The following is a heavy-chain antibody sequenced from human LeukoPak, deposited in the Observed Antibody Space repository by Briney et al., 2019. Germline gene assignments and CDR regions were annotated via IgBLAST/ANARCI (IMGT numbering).Heavy chain of an antibody. V-gene: IGHV3-7*01. CDR1: GFTFSDYY. CDR3: ARDKIEGATYFDY. D-gene: IGHD1-26*01. CDR2: IKQDGGEM. J-gene: IGHJ4*02. Sequence: GGSLRLSCAASGFTFSDYYMSWVRQSPGKGLEWVANIKQDGGEMYYVDSVKGRFTIFRDNAKNALYLQMNNLRDDDTAVYYCARDKIEGATYFDYWGQGTLVTVSS.